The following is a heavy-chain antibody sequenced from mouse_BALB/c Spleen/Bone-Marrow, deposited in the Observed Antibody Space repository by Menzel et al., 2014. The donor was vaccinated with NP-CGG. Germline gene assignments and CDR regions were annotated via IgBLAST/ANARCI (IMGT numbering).Heavy chain of an antibody. Sequence: VQLQQSGAELVKPGASVKMSCKASGYTFTSYNMHWVKQAPGQGLEWIGAIYPRNGDTSYNQKFKGKATLTADKSSSTAYMQLSSLTSEDSAVYYCARGGTPYYFDYWGQGTTLTVSS. V-gene: IGHV1-12*01. J-gene: IGHJ2*01. CDR1: GYTFTSYN. D-gene: IGHD2-14*01. CDR3: ARGGTPYYFDY. CDR2: IYPRNGDT.